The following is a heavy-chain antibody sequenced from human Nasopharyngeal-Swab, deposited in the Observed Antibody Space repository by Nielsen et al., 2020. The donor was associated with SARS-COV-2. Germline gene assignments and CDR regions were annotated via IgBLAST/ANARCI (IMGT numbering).Heavy chain of an antibody. CDR2: ISAYNGNT. J-gene: IGHJ2*01. D-gene: IGHD6-19*01. CDR1: GYTFTSYG. CDR3: ARDSGSGWSDWYFDL. Sequence: ASVKVSCKASGYTFTSYGISWVRQAPAQGLEWMGWISAYNGNTNYAQKLQGRVTMTTDTSTSTAYMELRSLRSDDTAVYYCARDSGSGWSDWYFDLWGRGTLVTVSS. V-gene: IGHV1-18*04.